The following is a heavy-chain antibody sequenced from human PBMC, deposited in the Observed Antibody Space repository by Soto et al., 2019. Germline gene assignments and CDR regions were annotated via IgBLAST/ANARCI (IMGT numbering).Heavy chain of an antibody. CDR3: ATGGYCTTTSCYNFFDY. Sequence: GESLKISCKGSGYSFATYWIGGVRQMPGKGLEWMGIIYPGDSDTRYSPSFQGQVTISADKSINTGYLQWSSLKASDTAMYYCATGGYCTTTSCYNFFDYWGQGSLVTVSS. V-gene: IGHV5-51*01. J-gene: IGHJ4*02. CDR1: GYSFATYW. D-gene: IGHD2-2*02. CDR2: IYPGDSDT.